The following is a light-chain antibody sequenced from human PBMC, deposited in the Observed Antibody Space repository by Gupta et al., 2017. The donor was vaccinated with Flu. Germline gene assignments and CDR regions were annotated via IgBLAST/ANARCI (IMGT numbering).Light chain of an antibody. J-gene: IGKJ1*01. CDR3: QQEKSYSPWT. CDR2: KAS. CDR1: QSISSW. Sequence: ADRVTITCRASQSISSWLAWYQQKPGKAPKLLIYKASSLESVVPSRFSASRFWKEFTLTLRSLQSDDFAIYYRQQEKSYSPWTFGQGTKVEIK. V-gene: IGKV1-5*03.